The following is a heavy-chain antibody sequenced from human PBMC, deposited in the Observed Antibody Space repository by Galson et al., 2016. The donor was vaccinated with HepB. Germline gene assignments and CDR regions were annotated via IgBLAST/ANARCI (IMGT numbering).Heavy chain of an antibody. CDR3: ARHIAVAGTRGFDS. D-gene: IGHD6-19*01. CDR2: TSQSGTT. V-gene: IGHV4-4*02. CDR1: GDSIISSHW. J-gene: IGHJ5*01. Sequence: LTCAVSGDSIISSHWWSWVRQAPTKGLEWIGETSQSGTTYYSPSLRNRVPILLDRSQNQLSLELNSVTDADTAVYYCARHIAVAGTRGFDSWGPGTLVTASS.